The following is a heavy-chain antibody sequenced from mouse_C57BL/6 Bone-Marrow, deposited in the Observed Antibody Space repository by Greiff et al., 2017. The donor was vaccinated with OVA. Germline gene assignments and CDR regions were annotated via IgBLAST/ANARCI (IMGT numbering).Heavy chain of an antibody. V-gene: IGHV1-47*01. CDR1: GYTFTTYP. J-gene: IGHJ3*01. CDR3: ARPGDYDGYWCAY. CDR2: FHPYNDDT. Sequence: QVQLQQSGAELVQPGASVKMSCTASGYTFTTYPIEWMKQTHGKSLEWIGNFHPYNDDTKSNEKFKGKAPLTIEKSSSTVYLELSRLTSDDSAVYDCARPGDYDGYWCAYGGRGTLVTVSA. D-gene: IGHD2-4*01.